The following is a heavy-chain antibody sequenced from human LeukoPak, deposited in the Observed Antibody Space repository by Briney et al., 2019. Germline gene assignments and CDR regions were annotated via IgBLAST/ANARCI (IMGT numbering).Heavy chain of an antibody. V-gene: IGHV3-74*01. J-gene: IGHJ4*02. CDR3: AKGSTWELLLGFNPDY. Sequence: GGSLGLSCAASGFTFSSYWMHWVRQAPGKGLVWVSRINSDGSSTSYADSVKGRFTISRDNAKNTLYLQMNSLRAEDTAVYYCAKGSTWELLLGFNPDYWGQGTLVTVSS. CDR2: INSDGSST. D-gene: IGHD1-26*01. CDR1: GFTFSSYW.